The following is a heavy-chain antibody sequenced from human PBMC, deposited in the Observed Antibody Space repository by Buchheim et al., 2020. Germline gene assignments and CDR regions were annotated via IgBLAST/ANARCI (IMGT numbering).Heavy chain of an antibody. Sequence: QVQLVESGGGVVQPGRSLRLSCAASGFTFSSYAMHWVRQAPGKGLEWVAVISYDGSNKYYADSVKGRFTISRDNSKNTLYLQMNSLRAEDTAVYYCAREIRGYYDYWGQGTL. CDR2: ISYDGSNK. CDR1: GFTFSSYA. J-gene: IGHJ4*02. CDR3: AREIRGYYDY. V-gene: IGHV3-30-3*01. D-gene: IGHD3-22*01.